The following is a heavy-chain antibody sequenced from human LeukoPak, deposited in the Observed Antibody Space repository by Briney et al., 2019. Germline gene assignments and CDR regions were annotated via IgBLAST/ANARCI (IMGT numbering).Heavy chain of an antibody. D-gene: IGHD5-18*01. CDR2: ISAYNGNT. J-gene: IGHJ4*02. CDR3: VRDLGVDTSMIFFDY. CDR1: GYTFTSFG. Sequence: ASVKVSCKASGYTFTSFGISWVRQAPGQGLEWMGWISAYNGNTKSAQKFQGRVIMTTDTSTNTAYMELRSLRSDDTAVFYCVRDLGVDTSMIFFDYWGRGTLVTVSS. V-gene: IGHV1-18*01.